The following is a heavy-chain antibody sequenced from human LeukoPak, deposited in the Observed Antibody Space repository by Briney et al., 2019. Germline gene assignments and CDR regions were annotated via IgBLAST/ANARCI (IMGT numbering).Heavy chain of an antibody. CDR3: TKDMEWGMDV. D-gene: IGHD3-3*01. CDR1: GFTFDRHT. J-gene: IGHJ6*02. V-gene: IGHV3-43*01. CDR2: IGWDGTNI. Sequence: GGSLRLPCAASGFTFDRHTMHWVRQPPGKGPEWVSLIGWDGTNIDYADSVKGRFTISRDNSKNFVYLQMHSLRTEDTALYYCTKDMEWGMDVWGQGTTVIVSS.